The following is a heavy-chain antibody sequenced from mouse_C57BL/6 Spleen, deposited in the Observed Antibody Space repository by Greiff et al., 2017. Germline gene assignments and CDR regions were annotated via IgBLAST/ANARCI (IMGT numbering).Heavy chain of an antibody. Sequence: EVQLQQSGAELVKPGASVKLSCTASGFNIKDYYMHWVKQRTEQGLEWIGRIDPEDGETKYAPKFQGKATITADTSSNTAYPQLSSLTSEDTAVYYCATLMTTVVARGYYAMDDWGQGTSVTVSS. V-gene: IGHV14-2*01. J-gene: IGHJ4*01. CDR2: IDPEDGET. D-gene: IGHD1-1*01. CDR1: GFNIKDYY. CDR3: ATLMTTVVARGYYAMDD.